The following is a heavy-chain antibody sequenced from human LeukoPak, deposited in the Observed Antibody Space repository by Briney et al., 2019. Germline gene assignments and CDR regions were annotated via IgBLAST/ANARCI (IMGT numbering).Heavy chain of an antibody. D-gene: IGHD5-18*01. CDR2: INSSGAT. CDR1: GGSFSGYS. Sequence: SLTLSLICAVYGGSFSGYSWSWIRQPPGKGLEWIGEINSSGATNHNSSLMSGVSVSIVTFKNQISLRVSSVTAADTAVYYCARVGYSFSINDWSRTGLGAYPTKYYYYMDVWGKGTTVTVSS. J-gene: IGHJ6*03. CDR3: ARVGYSFSINDWSRTGLGAYPTKYYYYMDV. V-gene: IGHV4-34*01.